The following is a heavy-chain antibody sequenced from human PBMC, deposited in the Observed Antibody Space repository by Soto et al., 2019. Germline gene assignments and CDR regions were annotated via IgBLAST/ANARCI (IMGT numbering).Heavy chain of an antibody. D-gene: IGHD1-26*01. CDR2: IVPMYDSV. J-gene: IGHJ4*02. Sequence: QVQLVQSGAAVKKPGASVKVSCEASGGTFNTYTINWVRQAPGRGLEWVGQIVPMYDSVNYAENFQGRVTITADKSTKTAYMELTSLRSEDTALYFCASWRSYSGSYCFAYWGQGTLVTVSS. V-gene: IGHV1-69*06. CDR1: GGTFNTYT. CDR3: ASWRSYSGSYCFAY.